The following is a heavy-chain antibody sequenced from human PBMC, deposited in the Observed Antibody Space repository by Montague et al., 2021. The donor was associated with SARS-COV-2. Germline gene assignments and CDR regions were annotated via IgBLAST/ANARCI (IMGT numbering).Heavy chain of an antibody. J-gene: IGHJ4*02. CDR2: IWYDGSNK. CDR3: ARDPTYGSGSFQSGFFDY. CDR1: GFSFSSYG. Sequence: SLRLSCAASGFSFSSYGMHWVRQAPGKGLEWVAVIWYDGSNKYYADSVKGRFTISRDNSKNTLYLQMNSLRAKDTAVYYCARDPTYGSGSFQSGFFDYWGQGTLVTVSS. D-gene: IGHD3-10*01. V-gene: IGHV3-33*01.